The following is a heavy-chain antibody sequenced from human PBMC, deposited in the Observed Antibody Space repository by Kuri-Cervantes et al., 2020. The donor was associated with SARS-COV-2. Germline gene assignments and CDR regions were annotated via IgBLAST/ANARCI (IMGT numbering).Heavy chain of an antibody. V-gene: IGHV3-11*04. D-gene: IGHD3-3*01. CDR3: ARDGSDDFWSGHKLGMDV. CDR1: GFTFSDYY. CDR2: ISSSSSTI. Sequence: GGSLRLSCAASGFTFSDYYMSWIRQAPGKGPEWVSYISSSSSTIYYADSVKGRFTISRDNAKNSLYLQMNSLRDEDTAVYYCARDGSDDFWSGHKLGMDVWGQGTTVTVSS. J-gene: IGHJ6*02.